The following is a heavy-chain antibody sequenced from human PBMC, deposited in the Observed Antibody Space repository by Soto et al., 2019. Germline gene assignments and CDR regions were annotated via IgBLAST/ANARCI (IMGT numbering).Heavy chain of an antibody. Sequence: SETLSLTCTVSGGSISSYDWSWIRQPPGKGLEWIGYIYYSGSTNYNPSLKSRVTISVDTSKNQFSLKLSSVTAADTAVYYCARICTSYYLDDFDYWGQGTLVTVSS. V-gene: IGHV4-59*01. CDR2: IYYSGST. CDR3: ARICTSYYLDDFDY. J-gene: IGHJ4*02. CDR1: GGSISSYD. D-gene: IGHD2-2*01.